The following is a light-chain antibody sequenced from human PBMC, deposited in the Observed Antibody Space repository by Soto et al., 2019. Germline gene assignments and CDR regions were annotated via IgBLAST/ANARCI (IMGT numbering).Light chain of an antibody. CDR3: LLSYSGAGGV. Sequence: QAVVTQEPSLTVSPGGPVTLTCGSSTGAVTSGHYPYWFQQKPGQAPRTLIYDTSNKQSWTPARFSGSLLGGKAALTLSGAQPEDEAEYYCLLSYSGAGGVSGGGPKVTVL. J-gene: IGLJ3*02. CDR2: DTS. V-gene: IGLV7-46*01. CDR1: TGAVTSGHY.